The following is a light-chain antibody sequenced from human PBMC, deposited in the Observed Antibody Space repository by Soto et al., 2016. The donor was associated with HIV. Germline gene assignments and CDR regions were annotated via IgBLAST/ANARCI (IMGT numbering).Light chain of an antibody. J-gene: IGKJ1*01. V-gene: IGKV1-8*01. CDR1: QGISSY. Sequence: AIRMTQSPSSFSASTGDRVTITCRASQGISSYLAWYQQKPGKAPKRLIYAASSLRSGVPSRFSGSGSGTEFTLTISSLQPEDFATYYCLQHNSYPWTFGQGT. CDR3: LQHNSYPWT. CDR2: AAS.